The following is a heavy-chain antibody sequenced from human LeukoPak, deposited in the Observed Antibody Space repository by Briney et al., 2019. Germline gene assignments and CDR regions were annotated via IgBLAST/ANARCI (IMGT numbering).Heavy chain of an antibody. Sequence: SQTLSLTCTVSGGSISSGGYYWSWIRQHPGKGLEWIGYIYYSGSTYYNPSLKSRVTISVDTSKNQFSLKLSSVTAADTAVYFCAREGIDGERVRILDVFDVGGQGTVVPV. J-gene: IGHJ3*01. CDR2: IYYSGST. V-gene: IGHV4-31*03. CDR1: GGSISSGGYY. CDR3: AREGIDGERVRILDVFDV. D-gene: IGHD2-21*01.